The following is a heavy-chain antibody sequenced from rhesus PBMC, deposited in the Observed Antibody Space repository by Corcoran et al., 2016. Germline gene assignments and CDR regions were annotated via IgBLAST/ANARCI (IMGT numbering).Heavy chain of an antibody. V-gene: IGHV4-65*01. CDR2: FSGSSGST. CDR3: AGGYTIFGLVTTFDY. CDR1: GGSISSSNW. D-gene: IGHD3-3*01. J-gene: IGHJ4*01. Sequence: QVQLQESGPGLVKPSETLSLTCAVSGGSISSSNWWSWIRQPPGKGLEWIRYFSGSSGSTYYNPSLKSRVTISTDVSKNQFSLKLSSVTAADTAVYYCAGGYTIFGLVTTFDYWGQGVLVTVSS.